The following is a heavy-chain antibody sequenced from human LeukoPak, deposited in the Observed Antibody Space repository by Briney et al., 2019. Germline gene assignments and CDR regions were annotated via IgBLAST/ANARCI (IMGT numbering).Heavy chain of an antibody. D-gene: IGHD2-8*01. CDR2: ISGSGGST. J-gene: IGHJ4*02. V-gene: IGHV3-23*01. CDR1: GFTFSSYA. Sequence: GGSLRLSCAASGFTFSSYAMSWVRQAPGKGLEWVSAISGSGGSTYYADSVKGRFTISRDNSKNTLYLQMNSLKTEDTAVYYCTTVANGKFDYWGQGTLVTVSS. CDR3: TTVANGKFDY.